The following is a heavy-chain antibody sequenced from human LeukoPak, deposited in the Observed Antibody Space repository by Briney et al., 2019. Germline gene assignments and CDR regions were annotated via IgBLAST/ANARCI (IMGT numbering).Heavy chain of an antibody. CDR1: GFTFSDYY. J-gene: IGHJ5*02. CDR3: AKGPADYDFWSGPCNWFDP. Sequence: GSLRLSCAASGFTFSDYYMSWIRQAPGKGLEWVSYISSSGSTIYYADSVKGRFTISRDNAKNSLYLQMNSLRAEDTAVYYCAKGPADYDFWSGPCNWFDPWGQGTLVTVSS. D-gene: IGHD3-3*01. V-gene: IGHV3-11*01. CDR2: ISSSGSTI.